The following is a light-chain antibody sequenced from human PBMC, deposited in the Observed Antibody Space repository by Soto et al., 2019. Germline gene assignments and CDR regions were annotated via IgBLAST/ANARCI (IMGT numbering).Light chain of an antibody. J-gene: IGLJ1*01. CDR2: EVK. V-gene: IGLV2-14*01. CDR3: SSYTSSSTGV. Sequence: QSALTQPASVSGSPGQSITISCTGTRSDIGTYDFVSWYQQHPGIAPKLIIYEVKNRPSGVSNRFSGSKSGNTASLTISGLQAEDEADYYCSSYTSSSTGVFGTGTKLTVL. CDR1: RSDIGTYDF.